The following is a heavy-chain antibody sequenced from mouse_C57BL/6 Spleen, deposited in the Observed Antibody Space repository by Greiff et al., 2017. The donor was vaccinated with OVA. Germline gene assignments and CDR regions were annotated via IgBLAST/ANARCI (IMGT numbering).Heavy chain of an antibody. CDR1: GFTFSDYY. Sequence: DVMLVESEGGLVQPGSSMKLSCTASGFTFSDYYMAWVRQVPEKGLEWVANINYDGSSTYYLDSLKSRFIISRDNAKNILYLQMSSLKSEDTATYYCARAYYSNYFDYWGQGTTLTVSS. V-gene: IGHV5-16*01. J-gene: IGHJ2*01. CDR2: INYDGSST. D-gene: IGHD2-5*01. CDR3: ARAYYSNYFDY.